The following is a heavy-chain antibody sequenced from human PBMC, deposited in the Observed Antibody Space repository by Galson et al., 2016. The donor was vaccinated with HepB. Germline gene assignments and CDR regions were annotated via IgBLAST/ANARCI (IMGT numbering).Heavy chain of an antibody. CDR1: GLTFRGYG. D-gene: IGHD3-22*01. Sequence: SLRLSCAASGLTFRGYGMHWVRQAPGKGLEWVAIISDDGSQKYYADSVKGRFTISRDNSKNTVSLQMNSLRPEDTGVYYCARGYDYDSSAYYKYEGSKDYFEYWGQGTLVTVSS. CDR3: ARGYDYDSSAYYKYEGSKDYFEY. CDR2: ISDDGSQK. V-gene: IGHV3-30*03. J-gene: IGHJ4*02.